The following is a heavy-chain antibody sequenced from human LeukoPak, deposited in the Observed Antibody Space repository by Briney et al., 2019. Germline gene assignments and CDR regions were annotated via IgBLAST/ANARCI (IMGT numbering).Heavy chain of an antibody. V-gene: IGHV1-69*05. Sequence: ASVKVSCKAAAATFSSYAISWERQPPGQGLEWKGGTRSIFGTRNYGQKYKGRVKITTDESTSTAYMEMDSLRSDDKAVYYCARTGGIAARVGWFDRWLQG. CDR3: ARTGGIAARVGWFDR. CDR2: TRSIFGTR. CDR1: AATFSSYA. J-gene: IGHJ5*02. D-gene: IGHD6-6*01.